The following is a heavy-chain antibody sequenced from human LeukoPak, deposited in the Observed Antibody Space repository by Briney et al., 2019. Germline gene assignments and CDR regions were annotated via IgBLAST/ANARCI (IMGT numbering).Heavy chain of an antibody. D-gene: IGHD3-22*01. CDR3: ARDDSSGYSGY. J-gene: IGHJ4*02. V-gene: IGHV3-66*02. Sequence: GGSLRLSCAASGFTVSSNYMSWVRQAPGKGLEWVSVIYSGGSTYYADSVKGRFTISKDNSKNTLYLQMNSLRAEDTAAYYCARDDSSGYSGYWGQGTLVTVSS. CDR1: GFTVSSNY. CDR2: IYSGGST.